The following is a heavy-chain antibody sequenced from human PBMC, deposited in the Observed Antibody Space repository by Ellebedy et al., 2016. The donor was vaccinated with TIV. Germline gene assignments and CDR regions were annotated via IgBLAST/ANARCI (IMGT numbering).Heavy chain of an antibody. Sequence: GSLRLSXAVYGGSFSGYYWSWIRQPPGKGLEWIGEINHSGSTNYNPSLKSRVTMSVDTSKNQFSLKLSSVTAADTAVYYCARSNYEYYFDYWGQGTLVTVSS. CDR3: ARSNYEYYFDY. D-gene: IGHD4-11*01. CDR2: INHSGST. V-gene: IGHV4-34*01. J-gene: IGHJ4*02. CDR1: GGSFSGYY.